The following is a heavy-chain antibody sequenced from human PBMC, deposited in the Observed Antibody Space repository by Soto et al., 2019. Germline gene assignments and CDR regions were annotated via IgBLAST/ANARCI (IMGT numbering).Heavy chain of an antibody. V-gene: IGHV4-34*01. Sequence: SETLSLTCAVYGGSFSGYYWSWIRQPPGKGLEWIGEINHSGSTNYNPSLKSRVTISVDTSENQFSLKLSSVTAADTAVYYCARFAGYSSGWTLDYWGKGTLVTVSS. CDR3: ARFAGYSSGWTLDY. CDR1: GGSFSGYY. J-gene: IGHJ4*02. CDR2: INHSGST. D-gene: IGHD6-19*01.